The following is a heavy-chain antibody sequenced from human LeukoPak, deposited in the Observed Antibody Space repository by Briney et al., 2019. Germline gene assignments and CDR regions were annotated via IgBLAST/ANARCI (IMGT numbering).Heavy chain of an antibody. CDR3: AGSRPRAYSGYPVLWFDP. Sequence: PSQTLSLSCTVPGGSISSGSYYWGWIRQPAGKGLEWIGCIYTSGSTNYNPSLKSRVTISVDTSKNQFSLKLSSVTAADTAGYYCAGSRPRAYSGYPVLWFDPWGQGTLVTVSS. V-gene: IGHV4-61*02. D-gene: IGHD5-12*01. J-gene: IGHJ5*02. CDR1: GGSISSGSYY. CDR2: IYTSGST.